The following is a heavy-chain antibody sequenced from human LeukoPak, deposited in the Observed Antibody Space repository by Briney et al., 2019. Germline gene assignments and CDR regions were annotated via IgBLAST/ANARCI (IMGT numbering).Heavy chain of an antibody. D-gene: IGHD1-26*01. Sequence: GGSLRLSCAASGFTFSSYWMHWIRHAPGKGLVWVSRIKRDGSSPAYADSVKGRFTISRDNSKNTLYLQMNSLRAEDTAVYYCASWGQRGSAFDIWGQGTMVTVSS. CDR1: GFTFSSYW. J-gene: IGHJ3*02. CDR3: ASWGQRGSAFDI. V-gene: IGHV3-74*01. CDR2: IKRDGSSP.